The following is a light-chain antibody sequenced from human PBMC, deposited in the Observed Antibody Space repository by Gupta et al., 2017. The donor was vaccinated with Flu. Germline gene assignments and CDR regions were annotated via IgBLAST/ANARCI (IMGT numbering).Light chain of an antibody. CDR3: QVWDSSSDQVV. J-gene: IGLJ2*01. CDR1: NIGSKS. V-gene: IGLV3-21*02. Sequence: GENNIGSKSVNWYQQRPGQAPVLVVYADSGRPSGIPERFSGSNSGNTATLTISRVEAGDEADYYCQVWDSSSDQVVLGGGTKLTVL. CDR2: ADS.